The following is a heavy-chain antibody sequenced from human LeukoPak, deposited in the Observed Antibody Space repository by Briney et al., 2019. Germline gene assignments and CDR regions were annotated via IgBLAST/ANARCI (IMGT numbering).Heavy chain of an antibody. CDR2: IYTSGST. J-gene: IGHJ5*02. D-gene: IGHD2-21*02. V-gene: IGHV4-61*02. Sequence: PSETLSLTCTVSGGSISSGSYYWSWIRQPAGKGLEWIGRIYTSGSTNYNPSLKSRVTISVDTSKNQFSLKLSSVTAADTAVYYCARDVVVVTAIGIWFDPWGQGTLVTVSS. CDR1: GGSISSGSYY. CDR3: ARDVVVVTAIGIWFDP.